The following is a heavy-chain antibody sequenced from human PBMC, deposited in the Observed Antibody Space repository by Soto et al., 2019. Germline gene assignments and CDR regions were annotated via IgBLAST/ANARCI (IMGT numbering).Heavy chain of an antibody. J-gene: IGHJ6*02. CDR2: INPNSGGT. V-gene: IGHV1-2*02. CDR3: AREGGYYRDAMDV. CDR1: GYTFTNYY. Sequence: ASVKVSCKASGYTFTNYYIQWVRQAPGQGLEWMGWINPNSGGTHYAQEFEARVTMTRDTSINTAYKELSSLTSDDTAAYYCAREGGYYRDAMDVWGQGTTVTVSS. D-gene: IGHD1-26*01.